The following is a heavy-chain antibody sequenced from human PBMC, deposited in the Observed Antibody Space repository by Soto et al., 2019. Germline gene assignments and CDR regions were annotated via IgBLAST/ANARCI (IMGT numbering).Heavy chain of an antibody. D-gene: IGHD4-17*01. CDR1: GGSMNTYY. CDR3: ARASMTTIPMDV. J-gene: IGHJ6*02. Sequence: SETLSLTCNVSGGSMNTYYWTWIRKPPGKGLEWIGYVYYTGTTNYKPSLKTRVTISVDTSKNQFSLKLTSVTAADTAMYYCARASMTTIPMDVWGRGTMVTVSS. CDR2: VYYTGTT. V-gene: IGHV4-59*01.